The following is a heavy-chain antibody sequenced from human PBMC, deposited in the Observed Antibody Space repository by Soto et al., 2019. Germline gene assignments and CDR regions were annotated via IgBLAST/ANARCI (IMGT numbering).Heavy chain of an antibody. D-gene: IGHD6-19*01. CDR1: GFTFSDYW. Sequence: EVQLVESGGGLVQPGGSLRLSCAASGFTFSDYWMSWVRQAPGKGLEWVASINQDGSTRLYMDSMRGRFTVSRDNTKNSLYLQMNSLRVEDTAVYFCARLYGSVTTYDYWGQGTLATVSS. V-gene: IGHV3-7*01. J-gene: IGHJ4*02. CDR2: INQDGSTR. CDR3: ARLYGSVTTYDY.